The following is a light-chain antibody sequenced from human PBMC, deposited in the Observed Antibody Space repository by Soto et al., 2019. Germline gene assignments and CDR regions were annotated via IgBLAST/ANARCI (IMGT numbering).Light chain of an antibody. J-gene: IGLJ3*02. Sequence: QAVVTQPPSVSGAPGQRVTISCTGSSSNIGAGYDVHWYQQLPGTAPKLLIYGNSNRPSGVPDRFSGSKSGTSASLAITGLRAEDEADYYCQSYDSSLSGWVFSGGTKVTVL. V-gene: IGLV1-40*01. CDR3: QSYDSSLSGWV. CDR1: SSNIGAGYD. CDR2: GNS.